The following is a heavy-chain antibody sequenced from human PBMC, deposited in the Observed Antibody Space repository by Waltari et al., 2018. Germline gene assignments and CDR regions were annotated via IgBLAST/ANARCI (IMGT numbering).Heavy chain of an antibody. CDR2: IYTSGST. CDR1: GGSISSGSYY. V-gene: IGHV4-61*09. J-gene: IGHJ4*02. D-gene: IGHD1-26*01. CDR3: ARGVVEWELHFDY. Sequence: QVQLQESGPGLVKPSQTLSLTCTVSGGSISSGSYYWRWIRQPAGKGLEWIGYIYTSGSTNYNPSLKSRVTISVDTSKNQFSLKLSSVTAADTAVYYCARGVVEWELHFDYWGQGTLVTVSS.